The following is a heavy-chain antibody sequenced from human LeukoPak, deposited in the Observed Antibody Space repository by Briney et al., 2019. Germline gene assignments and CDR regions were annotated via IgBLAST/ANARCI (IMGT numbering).Heavy chain of an antibody. CDR1: GDSVSSNSAA. V-gene: IGHV6-1*01. CDR2: TYYRSKWFN. CDR3: ARWLHQQADMDV. J-gene: IGHJ6*02. D-gene: IGHD5-18*01. Sequence: SQTLSLTCAISGDSVSSNSAAWNWIRQSPSRGVEWLGRTYYRSKWFNNYAVSVKSRITIDPDTSKNQFSLQLNSVTPEDTAVYYCARWLHQQADMDVWGQGTTVTVSS.